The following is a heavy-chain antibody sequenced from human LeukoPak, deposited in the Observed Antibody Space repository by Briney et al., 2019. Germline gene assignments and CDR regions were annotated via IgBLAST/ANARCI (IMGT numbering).Heavy chain of an antibody. CDR1: GGSFSGYY. Sequence: SETLSLTCAAYGGSFSGYYWSWIRQPPGKGLEWIGEINHSGSTNYNPSLKSRVTISVDTSKNQFSLKLSSVTAADTAVYYCARVADFYGAFDYWGQGTLVTVSS. J-gene: IGHJ4*02. CDR3: ARVADFYGAFDY. V-gene: IGHV4-34*01. CDR2: INHSGST. D-gene: IGHD4-17*01.